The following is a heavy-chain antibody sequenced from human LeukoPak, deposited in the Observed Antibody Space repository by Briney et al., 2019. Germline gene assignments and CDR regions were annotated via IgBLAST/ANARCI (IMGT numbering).Heavy chain of an antibody. V-gene: IGHV1-46*01. Sequence: ASVKVSCKASGYTFSTNYIHWVRQAPGEGLERVGLIHPGVGSTNYAQKFRGRVTMTTDTATTTVHMELTSLKSEDTAVYYCARDRPHNWFDPWGQGTLVTVSP. CDR3: ARDRPHNWFDP. CDR2: IHPGVGST. CDR1: GYTFSTNY. J-gene: IGHJ5*02.